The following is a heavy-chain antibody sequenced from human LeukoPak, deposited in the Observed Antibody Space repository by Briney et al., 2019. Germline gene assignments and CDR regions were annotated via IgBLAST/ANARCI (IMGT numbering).Heavy chain of an antibody. Sequence: ASVKVSCKASGYTFTSYAMHWVRQAPGQGLEWMGWINAGNGNTKYSQKFQGRVTMTRDTSTSTVYMELSSLRSEDTAVYYCARDLTNCSGGSCYSWYFDYWGQGTLVTVSS. V-gene: IGHV1-3*01. CDR3: ARDLTNCSGGSCYSWYFDY. CDR2: INAGNGNT. J-gene: IGHJ4*02. CDR1: GYTFTSYA. D-gene: IGHD2-15*01.